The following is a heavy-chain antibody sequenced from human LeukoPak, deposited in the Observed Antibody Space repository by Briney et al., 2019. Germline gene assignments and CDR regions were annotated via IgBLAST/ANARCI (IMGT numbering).Heavy chain of an antibody. CDR1: GFTFSSYE. D-gene: IGHD1-26*01. Sequence: GGSLRLSCAASGFTFSSYEMNWVRQAPGKGLEWVSYINSGGSAIYYADSVKGRFTISRDNAKNSLYLQMNSLRADDTAVYYCARGGSYVHYWGQGTLVTVSS. J-gene: IGHJ4*02. CDR2: INSGGSAI. CDR3: ARGGSYVHY. V-gene: IGHV3-48*03.